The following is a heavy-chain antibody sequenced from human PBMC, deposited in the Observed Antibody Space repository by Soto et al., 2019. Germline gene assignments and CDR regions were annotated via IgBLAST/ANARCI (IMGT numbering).Heavy chain of an antibody. V-gene: IGHV3-30*18. Sequence: PGGSLRLSCAASGFTFSSYGMHWVRQAPGKGLDWLAVISYDGSNKYYADSVKGRFTISRDNSKNTLYLQMNSLRAEDTAVYYCAKLIVPTTWSGIPDYWGQGTLVTVSS. CDR3: AKLIVPTTWSGIPDY. CDR1: GFTFSSYG. J-gene: IGHJ4*02. CDR2: ISYDGSNK. D-gene: IGHD5-12*01.